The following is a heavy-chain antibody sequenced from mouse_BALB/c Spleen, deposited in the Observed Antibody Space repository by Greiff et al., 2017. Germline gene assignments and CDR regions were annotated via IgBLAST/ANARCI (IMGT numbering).Heavy chain of an antibody. CDR2: IDPENGNT. J-gene: IGHJ3*01. CDR3: ARRFAY. CDR1: GYTFTSYW. Sequence: EVQLQQPGSELVRPGASVKLSCKASGYTFTSYWMHWVKQRPGQGLEWIGCIDPENGNTIYDPKFQGKASITADTSSNTAYLQLSSLTSEDTAVYYCARRFAYWGQGTLVTVSA. V-gene: IGHV14-1*02.